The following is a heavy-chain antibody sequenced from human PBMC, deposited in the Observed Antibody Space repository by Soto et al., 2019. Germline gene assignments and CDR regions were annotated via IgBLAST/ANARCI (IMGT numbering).Heavy chain of an antibody. V-gene: IGHV4-34*01. CDR2: IKDGGYT. D-gene: IGHD5-12*01. CDR3: ARGQEGVVATH. Sequence: QVQLQQWGAGLLKPSETLSLNCAVNGGSLSGYYWSWIRQPPGKGLEWIGEIKDGGYTNYSPSLKSRATMPSDVPNNQFPLRLNSVTAADTGVSYCARGQEGVVATHWDQGALVPVSS. J-gene: IGHJ4*02. CDR1: GGSLSGYY.